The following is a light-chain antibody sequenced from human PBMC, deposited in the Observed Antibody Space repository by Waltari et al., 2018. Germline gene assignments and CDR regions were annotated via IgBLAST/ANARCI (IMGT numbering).Light chain of an antibody. V-gene: IGKV3-15*01. Sequence: EVVMTQSPATLSVSPGQRATLSCRASQSVSTNVAWYQQKPGQAPRLLIYGASTRATDIPARFSGSGSGTEFSLTISSLQSEDFAVYFCQRYDNWPPWTFGQGTKVEIK. J-gene: IGKJ1*01. CDR1: QSVSTN. CDR2: GAS. CDR3: QRYDNWPPWT.